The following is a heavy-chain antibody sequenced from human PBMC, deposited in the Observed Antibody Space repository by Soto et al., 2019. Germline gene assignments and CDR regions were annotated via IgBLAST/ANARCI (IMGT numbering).Heavy chain of an antibody. J-gene: IGHJ3*02. Sequence: PGGSLSLSCAASGFTFRSYAMSWVRQAPGKGLEWVSAISGSGGSTYYADSVKGRFTISRDNSKNTLHLKINTLRPEDTAVYYCAKAVEMATIRDAFDIWGQGTMVTVSS. CDR1: GFTFRSYA. CDR3: AKAVEMATIRDAFDI. D-gene: IGHD5-12*01. V-gene: IGHV3-23*01. CDR2: ISGSGGST.